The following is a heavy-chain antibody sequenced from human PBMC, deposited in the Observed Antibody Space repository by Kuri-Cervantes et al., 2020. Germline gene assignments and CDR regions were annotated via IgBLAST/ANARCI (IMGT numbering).Heavy chain of an antibody. CDR1: GFTFSSYA. Sequence: ESLKISCAASGFTFSSYAMSWVRQPPGKGLEWIGYIYYSGSTNYNPSLKSRVTISVDTSKNQFSLKLSSVTAADTAVYYCASITPPIPMDDAFDIWGQGTMVTVSS. CDR3: ASITPPIPMDDAFDI. CDR2: IYYSGST. J-gene: IGHJ3*02. V-gene: IGHV4-59*01. D-gene: IGHD3-10*01.